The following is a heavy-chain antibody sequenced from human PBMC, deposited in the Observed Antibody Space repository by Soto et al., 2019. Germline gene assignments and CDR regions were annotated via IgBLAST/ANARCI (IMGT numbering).Heavy chain of an antibody. CDR3: TTLYQGISN. Sequence: PGGSLRLSCAASGFTFSNAWMSWVRQAPGKGLEWVGRIKSKTDGETTDYAAPVKGRFTISRDDSKNTLYLQMNSLKTEDTAVYYCTTLYQGISNWGQGTLVTVS. D-gene: IGHD1-20*01. CDR1: GFTFSNAW. J-gene: IGHJ4*02. V-gene: IGHV3-15*01. CDR2: IKSKTDGETT.